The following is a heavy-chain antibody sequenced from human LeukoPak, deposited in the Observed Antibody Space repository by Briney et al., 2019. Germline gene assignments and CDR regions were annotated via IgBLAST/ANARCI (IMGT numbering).Heavy chain of an antibody. D-gene: IGHD3-3*01. CDR1: GFTFNSYA. Sequence: PGGSLRLSCAASGFTFNSYAMHWVRQAPGKGLEWVAVISYDASNKYYADSVKGRFSISRDNSQNTLFLQMDSLRAEDTAVYYCARAQYTPGDWRGRSFDYWGQGTLVTVSS. CDR3: ARAQYTPGDWRGRSFDY. CDR2: ISYDASNK. J-gene: IGHJ4*02. V-gene: IGHV3-30-3*01.